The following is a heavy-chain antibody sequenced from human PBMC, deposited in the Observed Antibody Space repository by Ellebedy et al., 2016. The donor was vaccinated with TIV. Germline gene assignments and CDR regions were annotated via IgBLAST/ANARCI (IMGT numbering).Heavy chain of an antibody. Sequence: GESLKLSCAASGFTFSSHSMNWVRQAPGKGLECVSSISSSSSYIYYADSVKGRFTISRDNAKNSLYLQMNSLRAEDTAVYYCARDGCSSTSCYAGGGMDVWGQGTTVTVSS. D-gene: IGHD2-2*01. CDR3: ARDGCSSTSCYAGGGMDV. CDR1: GFTFSSHS. CDR2: ISSSSSYI. J-gene: IGHJ6*02. V-gene: IGHV3-21*01.